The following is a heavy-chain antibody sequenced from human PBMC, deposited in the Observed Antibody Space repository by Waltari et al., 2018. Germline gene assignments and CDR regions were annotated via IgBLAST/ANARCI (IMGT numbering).Heavy chain of an antibody. V-gene: IGHV4-59*11. J-gene: IGHJ4*02. Sequence: QVQLQESGPGLVKPSETLSLTCIVSGGSIRSHYWSWIRQPPGKGLEWIAYIHDSGTTAYNPSLKSRVTISIGTSKNQFSLKLTSVTAADTAVYFWARDQGSTIGTSFDDWGQGTLVTVST. D-gene: IGHD1-1*01. CDR1: GGSIRSHY. CDR2: IHDSGTT. CDR3: ARDQGSTIGTSFDD.